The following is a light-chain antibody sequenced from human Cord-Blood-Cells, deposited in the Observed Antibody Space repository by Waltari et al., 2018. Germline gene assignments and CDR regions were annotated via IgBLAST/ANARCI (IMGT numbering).Light chain of an antibody. CDR3: SSYTSSSTPYYV. CDR1: SSDVGGYNY. J-gene: IGLJ1*01. CDR2: EVS. Sequence: QSALTQPASVSGSPGQSITISCTGTSSDVGGYNYVSWYQQHPGKAPKLMIYEVSNRPSGVSNRVSGSKSCNTASLTISGLQAEDEADYYCSSYTSSSTPYYVFGTGTKVTVL. V-gene: IGLV2-14*01.